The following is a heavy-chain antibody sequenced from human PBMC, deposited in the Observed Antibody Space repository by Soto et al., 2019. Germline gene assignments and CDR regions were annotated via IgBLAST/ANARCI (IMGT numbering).Heavy chain of an antibody. J-gene: IGHJ4*02. D-gene: IGHD6-19*01. CDR3: SRDLLAVAGPRSGYFDY. Sequence: ASVKVSCKASGYTFTSYYMHWVRQAPGQGLEWMGIINPSGGSTSYAQKFQGRVTMTRDTSTSTVYMELSSMRSEDTAVYYCSRDLLAVAGPRSGYFDYWGQGTLVTVSS. CDR2: INPSGGST. V-gene: IGHV1-46*01. CDR1: GYTFTSYY.